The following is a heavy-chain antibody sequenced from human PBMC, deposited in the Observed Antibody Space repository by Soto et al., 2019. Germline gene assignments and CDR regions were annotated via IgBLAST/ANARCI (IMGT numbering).Heavy chain of an antibody. V-gene: IGHV3-30-3*01. CDR1: GFTFSSYA. Sequence: QVQLVESGGGVVQPGRSLRLSCAASGFTFSSYAMHWVRQAPGKGLEWVAVISYDGSNKYYADSVKGRFTISRDNSKNTLYLQMISLRAEDTAVYYCARAKNYYYYYGMDVWGQGTTVTVSS. CDR3: ARAKNYYYYYGMDV. J-gene: IGHJ6*02. CDR2: ISYDGSNK.